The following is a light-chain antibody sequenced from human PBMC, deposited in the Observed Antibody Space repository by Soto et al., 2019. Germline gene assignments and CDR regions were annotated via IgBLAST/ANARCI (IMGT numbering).Light chain of an antibody. CDR1: QSISSW. CDR3: QQYNSYS. J-gene: IGKJ2*01. V-gene: IGKV1-5*01. CDR2: DAS. Sequence: DIQMTQSPSTLSASVGDRVTITCRASQSISSWLAWYQQQPGKAPKLLIYDASSLESGVPSRFSGSGSGTEFTLTISSLQPDDFATYYCQQYNSYSFGQGTKLEIK.